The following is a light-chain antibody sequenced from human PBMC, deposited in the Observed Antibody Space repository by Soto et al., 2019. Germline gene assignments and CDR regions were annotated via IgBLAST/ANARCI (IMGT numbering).Light chain of an antibody. J-gene: IGKJ1*01. Sequence: DIQMTQSPSTLSAYVGDRVTITCRASQSIGRWLAWYQQKPGKAPKLLIYEASSLESGVSSRFRGSGSGTEFNLTITGLQPDDFATYYCQQYESYRTFGPGTKVEIK. CDR2: EAS. CDR1: QSIGRW. V-gene: IGKV1-5*03. CDR3: QQYESYRT.